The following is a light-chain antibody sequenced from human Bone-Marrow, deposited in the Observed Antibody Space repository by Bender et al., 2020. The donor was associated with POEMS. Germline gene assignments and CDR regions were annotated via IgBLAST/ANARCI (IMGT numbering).Light chain of an antibody. V-gene: IGLV1-36*01. J-gene: IGLJ3*02. CDR3: SAWDDSLSGWV. CDR2: YDD. CDR1: SSNIGNHG. Sequence: QSVVTQPPSLSEAPRQRVTISCSGSSSNIGNHGVNWYQQLPGEAPKLLIYYDDLLTPGVSDRFSASKSGHSGSPAISELKSEDEALYYCSAWDDSLSGWVFGRGTKMTVL.